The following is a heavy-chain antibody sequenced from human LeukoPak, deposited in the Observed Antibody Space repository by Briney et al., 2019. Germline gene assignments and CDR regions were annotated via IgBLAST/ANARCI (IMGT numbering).Heavy chain of an antibody. CDR2: IYYSGST. Sequence: PWETLSLTCTVSGGSISSYYWSWIRQPPGKGLEWIGYIYYSGSTNYNPSLKSRVTISVDTSKHQFSLKLSSVTAADTAVYYCARHGPAGYSSGWYPYYFDYWGRGTLVTVSS. J-gene: IGHJ4*02. D-gene: IGHD6-19*01. CDR3: ARHGPAGYSSGWYPYYFDY. CDR1: GGSISSYY. V-gene: IGHV4-59*08.